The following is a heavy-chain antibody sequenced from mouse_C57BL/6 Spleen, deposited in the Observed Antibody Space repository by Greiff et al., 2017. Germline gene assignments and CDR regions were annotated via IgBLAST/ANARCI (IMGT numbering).Heavy chain of an antibody. CDR1: GYTFTSYG. V-gene: IGHV1-81*01. CDR2: IYPRSGNT. Sequence: VMLVESGAELARPGASVKLSCKASGYTFTSYGISWVKQRTGQGLEWIGEIYPRSGNTYYNEKFKGKATLTADKSSSTAYMELRSLTSEDSAVYFCARSGDYYGSSYQNFDVWGTGTTVTVSS. J-gene: IGHJ1*03. CDR3: ARSGDYYGSSYQNFDV. D-gene: IGHD1-1*01.